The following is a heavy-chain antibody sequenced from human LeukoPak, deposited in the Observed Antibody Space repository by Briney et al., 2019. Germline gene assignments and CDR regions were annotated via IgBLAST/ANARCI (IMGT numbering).Heavy chain of an antibody. J-gene: IGHJ3*02. V-gene: IGHV4-59*01. D-gene: IGHD3-22*01. CDR1: GGSISSYY. CDR2: IYYSGST. Sequence: SETLSLTCTVSGGSISSYYWSWLRQPPGKGLECIGYIYYSGSTNYNPSLKSRVTISVDTSKNQFSLKLSSVTAADTAVYYCVAYYDTAFDIWGQGTMVTVSS. CDR3: VAYYDTAFDI.